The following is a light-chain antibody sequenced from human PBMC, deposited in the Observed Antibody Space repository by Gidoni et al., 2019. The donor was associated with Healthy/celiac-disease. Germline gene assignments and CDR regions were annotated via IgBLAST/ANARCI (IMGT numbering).Light chain of an antibody. J-gene: IGKJ1*01. CDR2: AAS. Sequence: VCITCRASQSISSYLNWYQQKPGKAPKLLIYAASSLQSGVPSRFSGRGSGTDFTLTISSLQPEDFATYYCQQSYSTPQTFGQGTKVEIK. V-gene: IGKV1-39*01. CDR1: QSISSY. CDR3: QQSYSTPQT.